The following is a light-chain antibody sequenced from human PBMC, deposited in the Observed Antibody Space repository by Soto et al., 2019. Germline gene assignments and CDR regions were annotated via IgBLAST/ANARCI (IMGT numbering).Light chain of an antibody. CDR3: QQYNNWPRT. J-gene: IGKJ1*01. V-gene: IGKV3-15*01. Sequence: EIVMTQSPATLSVSPGERATLSCRASQSVSSNLAWYQQKPGQAPRLLIYGASTRATGFPARFSGSGSGTEFTLTISSLQSEDFAVYYCQQYNNWPRTFGQGTKVESK. CDR1: QSVSSN. CDR2: GAS.